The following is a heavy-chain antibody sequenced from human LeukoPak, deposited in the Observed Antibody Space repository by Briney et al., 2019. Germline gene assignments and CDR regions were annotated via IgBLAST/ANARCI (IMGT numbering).Heavy chain of an antibody. Sequence: GGSLRLSCAASGFTFSSYGMHWVRQAPGKGLEWVAVISYDGSNKYYADSVKGRFTISRDNSKNTLYLQMNSLRAEDTAVYYCAKVRSGSSSWADLDYWGQGTLVTVSS. CDR2: ISYDGSNK. CDR1: GFTFSSYG. J-gene: IGHJ4*02. D-gene: IGHD6-13*01. CDR3: AKVRSGSSSWADLDY. V-gene: IGHV3-30*18.